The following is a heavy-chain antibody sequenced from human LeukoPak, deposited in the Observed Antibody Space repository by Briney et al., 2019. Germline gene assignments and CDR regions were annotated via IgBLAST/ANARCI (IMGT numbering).Heavy chain of an antibody. CDR1: GDSISTSSYY. J-gene: IGHJ4*02. V-gene: IGHV4-39*01. Sequence: SSETLSLTCTVSGDSISTSSYYWGWIRQPPGKGLEWLGSIYYSGSTYYNPSLKSRVTISVDTSKNQFSLNLSSVTAADPAVFYCSRSYYYDYRQIDYWGQGTLVTVSS. D-gene: IGHD3-22*01. CDR3: SRSYYYDYRQIDY. CDR2: IYYSGST.